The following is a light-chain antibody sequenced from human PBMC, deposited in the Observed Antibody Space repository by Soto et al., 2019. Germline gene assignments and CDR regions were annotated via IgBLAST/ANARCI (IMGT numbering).Light chain of an antibody. Sequence: EIVMTQSPATLSVSPGGRATLSCRASQSISDTLAWYQQKPGQPPKLLIYWASSRESGVSDRFSGSGSGTDFTLTISSLQAEDVAVYYCQQYYSTPYTFGQGTKLEIK. J-gene: IGKJ2*01. V-gene: IGKV4-1*01. CDR3: QQYYSTPYT. CDR2: WAS. CDR1: QSISDT.